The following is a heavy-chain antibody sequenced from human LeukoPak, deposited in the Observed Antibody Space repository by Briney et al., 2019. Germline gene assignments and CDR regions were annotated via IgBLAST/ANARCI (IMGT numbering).Heavy chain of an antibody. D-gene: IGHD2-21*02. V-gene: IGHV3-23*01. J-gene: IGHJ4*02. Sequence: SGGSLRLSCAASGFTFSSYAMSWVRQAPGKGLEWVSAISGSGGSTYYADSVKGRFTISRDNSKNTLYLQMNSLRAEDTAVYYCAKGIFVVVTALDYWGQGTLVTVSS. CDR2: ISGSGGST. CDR3: AKGIFVVVTALDY. CDR1: GFTFSSYA.